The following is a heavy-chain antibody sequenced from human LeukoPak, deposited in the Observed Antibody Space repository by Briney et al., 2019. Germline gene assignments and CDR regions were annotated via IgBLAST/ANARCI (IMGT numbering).Heavy chain of an antibody. D-gene: IGHD6-13*01. V-gene: IGHV3-23*01. J-gene: IGHJ4*02. CDR1: GFTFSNYA. Sequence: GGSLRLSCAASGFTFSNYAMSWVRQAPGKGLEWVSAISGSGDSTYYADSVKGRFTISRDNSKNTLYVQTNSLRAEDTALYFCAQGPKGSSWPFDYWGQGTLVTVSS. CDR2: ISGSGDST. CDR3: AQGPKGSSWPFDY.